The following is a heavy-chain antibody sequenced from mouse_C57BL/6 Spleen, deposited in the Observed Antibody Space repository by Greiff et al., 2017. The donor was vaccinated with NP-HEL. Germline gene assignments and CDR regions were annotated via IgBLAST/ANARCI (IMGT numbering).Heavy chain of an antibody. CDR2: IYPSDSET. D-gene: IGHD1-1*01. CDR3: TRDGGTTVHYAMDY. J-gene: IGHJ4*01. Sequence: QVQLQQPGAELVRPGSSVKLSCKASGYTFTSYWMDWVKQRPGQGLEWIGNIYPSDSETHYNQKFKDKATLTVDKSSSTAYMQLSSLTSEDSAVYYCTRDGGTTVHYAMDYWGQGTSVTVSS. V-gene: IGHV1-61*01. CDR1: GYTFTSYW.